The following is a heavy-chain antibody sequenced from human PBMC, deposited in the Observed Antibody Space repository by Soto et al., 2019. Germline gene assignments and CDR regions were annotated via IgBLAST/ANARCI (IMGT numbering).Heavy chain of an antibody. V-gene: IGHV1-3*01. CDR1: GYTFTSYA. D-gene: IGHD4-4*01. CDR3: ARGGATYSNYVFWFDP. CDR2: INAGNGNT. Sequence: ASVKVSCKASGYTFTSYAMHGVRQAPGQRLEWMGWINAGNGNTKYSQKFQGRVTITRDTSTSTAYMELSSLRSEDTAVYYCARGGATYSNYVFWFDPWGQGTLVTVSS. J-gene: IGHJ5*02.